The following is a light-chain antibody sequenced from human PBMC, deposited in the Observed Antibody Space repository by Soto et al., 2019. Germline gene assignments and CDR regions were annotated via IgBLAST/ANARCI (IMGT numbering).Light chain of an antibody. CDR2: DAS. CDR1: QSIRSY. CDR3: QQYDNLIT. J-gene: IGKJ5*01. Sequence: DIQLTQSPSFLSPSIGESFTITCRASQSIRSYLNWYQQKPGKAPKLLIYDASNLETGVPSRFSGSGSGTDFTFTISSLQPEDIPTYYCQQYDNLITFGQGTRLEIK. V-gene: IGKV1-33*01.